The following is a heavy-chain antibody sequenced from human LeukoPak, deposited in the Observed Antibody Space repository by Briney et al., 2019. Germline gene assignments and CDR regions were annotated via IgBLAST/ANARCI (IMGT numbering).Heavy chain of an antibody. Sequence: SETLSLTGAVYGGSFSGYYWSWIRQPPGKGLEWIGEINHSGSTNYNPSLKSRVTISVDTSKNQFSLKLSSVTAADTAVYYCARGPPLFYSSSFHYWGQGTLVTVSS. D-gene: IGHD6-6*01. CDR1: GGSFSGYY. V-gene: IGHV4-34*01. CDR3: ARGPPLFYSSSFHY. CDR2: INHSGST. J-gene: IGHJ4*02.